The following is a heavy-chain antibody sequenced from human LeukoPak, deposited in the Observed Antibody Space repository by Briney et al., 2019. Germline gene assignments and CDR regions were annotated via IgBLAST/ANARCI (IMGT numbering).Heavy chain of an antibody. CDR2: IWYDGSNK. V-gene: IGHV3-33*01. CDR3: ARHRRAVAGALDY. J-gene: IGHJ4*02. D-gene: IGHD6-19*01. CDR1: GFNFFTYG. Sequence: PGGSLRLSCAASGFNFFTYGMHWVRQAPGKGLEWVAVIWYDGSNKYYADSVKGRFTISRDNSKKTLYLQMNRLRAEDTAVYYCARHRRAVAGALDYWGQGALVTVSS.